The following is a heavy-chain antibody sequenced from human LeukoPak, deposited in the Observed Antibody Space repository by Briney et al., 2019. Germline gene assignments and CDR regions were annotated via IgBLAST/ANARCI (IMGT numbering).Heavy chain of an antibody. CDR1: GFTFSTYG. CDR2: FSYDGSIK. Sequence: GTSLRLSCAAFGFTFSTYGMHWVRQAPGKGLEWVAVFSYDGSIKDYADSVKGRFTISRDNSKNTLYLQTNSLRAEDTAVYYCAKEMGSGLIDYWGQGTLVTVSS. V-gene: IGHV3-30*18. CDR3: AKEMGSGLIDY. J-gene: IGHJ4*02. D-gene: IGHD2-15*01.